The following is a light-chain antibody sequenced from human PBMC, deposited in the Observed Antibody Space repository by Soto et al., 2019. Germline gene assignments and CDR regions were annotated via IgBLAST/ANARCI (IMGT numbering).Light chain of an antibody. Sequence: IVLTQSPATLSLSPGERATLSCRASQSVSSYLAWYQQKPGQAPRLLIYDASNRATGIPARFSGSGSGTDFTLTISSLEPADFAVYYCQQRSNWPLTFGGGTNVDIK. CDR3: QQRSNWPLT. CDR2: DAS. V-gene: IGKV3-11*01. CDR1: QSVSSY. J-gene: IGKJ4*01.